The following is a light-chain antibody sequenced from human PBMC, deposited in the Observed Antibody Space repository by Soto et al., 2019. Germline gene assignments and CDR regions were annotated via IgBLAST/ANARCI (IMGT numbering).Light chain of an antibody. Sequence: EIVLTQSPGTLSLSPGERATLSCRASQSVSSSYLAWYQQKPGQAPRLLIYGASRRATGIPDRFSGSGCVTDFTLTISRLEPEDFAVYYCQQYGSSPTYGQGTKVEIK. J-gene: IGKJ1*01. V-gene: IGKV3-20*01. CDR2: GAS. CDR1: QSVSSSY. CDR3: QQYGSSPT.